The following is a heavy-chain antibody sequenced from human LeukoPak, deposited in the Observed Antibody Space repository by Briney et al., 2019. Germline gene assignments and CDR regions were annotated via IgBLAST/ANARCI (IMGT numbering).Heavy chain of an antibody. J-gene: IGHJ4*02. CDR3: ARKLRFLDPFDY. Sequence: SETLSLTCTVSGYSISSGYYWGWIRQPPGKGLEWIGSIYHSGSTYYNPSLKSRVTISVDTSKNQFSLKLSSVTAADTAVHYCARKLRFLDPFDYWGQGTLVTVSS. D-gene: IGHD3-3*01. V-gene: IGHV4-38-2*02. CDR1: GYSISSGYY. CDR2: IYHSGST.